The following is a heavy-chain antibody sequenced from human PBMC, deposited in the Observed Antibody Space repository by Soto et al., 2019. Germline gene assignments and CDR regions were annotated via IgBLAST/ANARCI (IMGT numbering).Heavy chain of an antibody. CDR2: IYYSGST. Sequence: SETLSLTCTVSGGSISSSSYYWGWIRQPPGKGLEWIGSIYYSGSTYYNPSLKSRVTISVDTSKNQFSLKLSSVTAADTAVYYCARLGIAVAHGMEVWGQGTTVTVSS. J-gene: IGHJ6*02. D-gene: IGHD6-19*01. V-gene: IGHV4-39*01. CDR1: GGSISSSSYY. CDR3: ARLGIAVAHGMEV.